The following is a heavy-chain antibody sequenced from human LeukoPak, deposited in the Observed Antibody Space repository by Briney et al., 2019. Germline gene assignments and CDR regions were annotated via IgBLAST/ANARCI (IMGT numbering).Heavy chain of an antibody. CDR1: GDSISTSNSY. CDR3: ARGRYCSSTSCYSYYYYMDV. Sequence: PSETLSLTCTVSGDSISTSNSYWGWIRQPPGKGLEWIGSIYYSGNTYYNASLKSRVTISVDTSKNQFSLKLSSVTAADTAVYYCARGRYCSSTSCYSYYYYMDVWGKGTTVTVSS. J-gene: IGHJ6*03. CDR2: IYYSGNT. V-gene: IGHV4-39*01. D-gene: IGHD2-2*01.